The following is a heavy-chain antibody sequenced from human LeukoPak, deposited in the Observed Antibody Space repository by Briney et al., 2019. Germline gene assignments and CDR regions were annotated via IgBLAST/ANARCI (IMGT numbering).Heavy chain of an antibody. CDR3: ARSAYYFDY. J-gene: IGHJ4*02. CDR1: GYSISSGYY. CDR2: IYHSGGT. D-gene: IGHD6-25*01. Sequence: SETLSLTCTVSGYSISSGYYWGWIRQPPGKGLEYIGSIYHSGGTYYNPSLKSRVTISLDTSKNQFSLKLSSVTAADTAVYYCARSAYYFDYWGQGTLVTVSS. V-gene: IGHV4-38-2*02.